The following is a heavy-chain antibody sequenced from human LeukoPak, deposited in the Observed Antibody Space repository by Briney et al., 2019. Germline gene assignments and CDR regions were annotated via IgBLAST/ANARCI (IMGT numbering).Heavy chain of an antibody. D-gene: IGHD3-9*01. V-gene: IGHV4-30-4*01. CDR1: GRSISSGDYY. Sequence: SETLSLTCTVSGRSISSGDYYWSWIRQPPGKGLEWIGYIYYSGSTYYNPSLKSRVTISVDTSKNQFPLKLSSVTAADTAVYYCARGDILTGCDYWGQGTLVTVSS. CDR3: ARGDILTGCDY. CDR2: IYYSGST. J-gene: IGHJ4*02.